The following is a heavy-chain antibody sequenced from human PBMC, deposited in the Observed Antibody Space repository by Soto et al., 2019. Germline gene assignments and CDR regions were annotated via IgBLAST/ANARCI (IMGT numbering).Heavy chain of an antibody. CDR3: ERGLESTNWFDP. Sequence: HVQLQESGPGLVKPSETLSLTCTVSGGSISSYYWSWIRQPPGKGLEWIGYIYYSGSTNYNPSLNSRVTISVDTSKNQSSLKLSSVTAADTAVYYCERGLESTNWFDPWGQGTLVTVSS. CDR1: GGSISSYY. CDR2: IYYSGST. J-gene: IGHJ5*02. V-gene: IGHV4-59*01. D-gene: IGHD2-2*01.